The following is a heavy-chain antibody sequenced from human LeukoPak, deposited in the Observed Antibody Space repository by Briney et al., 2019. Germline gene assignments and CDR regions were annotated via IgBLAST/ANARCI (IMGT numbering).Heavy chain of an antibody. CDR2: IIPIFGTA. J-gene: IGHJ4*02. CDR3: ARACRDGYNCPGRYYLDY. CDR1: GGTFSSYA. Sequence: SVKVSCKASGGTFSSYAISWVRQAPGQGLEWMGRIIPIFGTANYAQKFQGRVTITTDESTSTAYMELSSLRSEDTAVYYCARACRDGYNCPGRYYLDYWGQGTLVTVSS. V-gene: IGHV1-69*05. D-gene: IGHD5-24*01.